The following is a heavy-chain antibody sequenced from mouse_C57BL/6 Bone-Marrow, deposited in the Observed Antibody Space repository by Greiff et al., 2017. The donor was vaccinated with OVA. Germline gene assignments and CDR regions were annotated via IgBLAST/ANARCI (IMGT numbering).Heavy chain of an antibody. V-gene: IGHV7-1*01. CDR2: SRNKANDYTT. Sequence: EVKVVESGGGLVQSGRSLRLSCATSGFTFSDFYMEWVRQAPGKGLEWIAASRNKANDYTTEYSASVKGRFIVSRDTSQSILYLQMNALRAEDTAIYYCARDGNYVLMDYWGQGTSVTVSS. D-gene: IGHD2-1*01. J-gene: IGHJ4*01. CDR3: ARDGNYVLMDY. CDR1: GFTFSDFY.